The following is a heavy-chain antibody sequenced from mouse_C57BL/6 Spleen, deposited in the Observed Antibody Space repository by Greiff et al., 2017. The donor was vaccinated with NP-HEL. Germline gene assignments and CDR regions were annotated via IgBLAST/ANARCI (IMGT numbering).Heavy chain of an antibody. CDR3: ARDDGYWFAY. CDR1: GYSITSGYY. V-gene: IGHV3-6*01. Sequence: EVQLVESGPGLVKPSQSLSLTCSVTGYSITSGYYWNWIRQFPGNKLEWMGYISYDGSNNYNPSLKNRISITRDTSKNQFFLKLNSVTTEDTATYYCARDDGYWFAYWGQGTLVTVSA. CDR2: ISYDGSN. J-gene: IGHJ3*01. D-gene: IGHD2-3*01.